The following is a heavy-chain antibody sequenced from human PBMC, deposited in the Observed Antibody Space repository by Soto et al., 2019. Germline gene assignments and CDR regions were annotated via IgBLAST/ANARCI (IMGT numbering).Heavy chain of an antibody. CDR2: INSGSSYI. CDR3: ARDQASVDFWSDYYKYYGMDV. CDR1: GFTFSSYT. Sequence: NPGGSLRLSCAASGFTFSSYTMNWVRQAPGKGLEWLSSINSGSSYIYYADSVKGRFTISRDNAKNSLYLQMNSLRAEDTAVYYCARDQASVDFWSDYYKYYGMDVWGQGTTVTVSS. J-gene: IGHJ6*02. V-gene: IGHV3-21*01. D-gene: IGHD3-3*01.